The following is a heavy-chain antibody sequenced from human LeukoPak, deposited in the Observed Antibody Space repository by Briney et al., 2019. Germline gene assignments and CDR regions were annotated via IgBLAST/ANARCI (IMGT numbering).Heavy chain of an antibody. V-gene: IGHV4-59*08. Sequence: SETLSITCTVSGGSISSYYWSWIRQPPGKGLEWIGYIYYSGSTNYNPSLKSRVTISVDTSKNQFSLKLSSVTAADTAVYYCARGATLRDYWGQGTLVTVSS. CDR3: ARGATLRDY. D-gene: IGHD1-26*01. J-gene: IGHJ4*02. CDR1: GGSISSYY. CDR2: IYYSGST.